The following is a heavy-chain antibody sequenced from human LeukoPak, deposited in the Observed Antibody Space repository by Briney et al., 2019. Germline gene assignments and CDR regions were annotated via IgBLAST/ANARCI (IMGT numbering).Heavy chain of an antibody. CDR3: ARGSSGEFFY. D-gene: IGHD3-16*01. J-gene: IGHJ4*02. V-gene: IGHV3-7*01. CDR1: GFTFRGFS. Sequence: GRSLGPSCAASGFTFRGFSLSWVPHAPGKGLWWVASIDLGGTEKSYVDSVKGRLTISRDNAKNSLYLQMRSLRGEDTAIYYCARGSSGEFFYWGPGTLVTVSS. CDR2: IDLGGTEK.